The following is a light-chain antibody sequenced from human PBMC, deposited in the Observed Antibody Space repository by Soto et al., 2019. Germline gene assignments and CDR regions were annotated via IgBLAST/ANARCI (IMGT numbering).Light chain of an antibody. Sequence: EIVMALSPATLSVSPGERATLSCRASQSVSRNLAWYQQKPGQAPRLLIYGASTRATGIPARFSGSGSGTEFTLTISSLQSEDFVVYYCQHYNNWPRTFGQGTKVEIK. J-gene: IGKJ1*01. CDR1: QSVSRN. CDR3: QHYNNWPRT. V-gene: IGKV3-15*01. CDR2: GAS.